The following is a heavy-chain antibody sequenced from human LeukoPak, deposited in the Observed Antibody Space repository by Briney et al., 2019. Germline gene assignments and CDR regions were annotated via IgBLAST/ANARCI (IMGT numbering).Heavy chain of an antibody. Sequence: GGSLRLSCAASGFTFDDYAMHWVRQAPGKGLEWVSGISWNSGSIGYADSVKGRFTISRDNAKNSLYLQMNSLRAEDTALYYCAKDMEPNCSGGSCYRRPIDYWGQGTLVTVSS. CDR3: AKDMEPNCSGGSCYRRPIDY. V-gene: IGHV3-9*01. CDR2: ISWNSGSI. CDR1: GFTFDDYA. D-gene: IGHD2-15*01. J-gene: IGHJ4*02.